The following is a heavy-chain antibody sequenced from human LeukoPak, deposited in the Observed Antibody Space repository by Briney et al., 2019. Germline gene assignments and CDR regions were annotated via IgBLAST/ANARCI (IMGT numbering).Heavy chain of an antibody. CDR2: IYHSGST. J-gene: IGHJ6*02. CDR1: GGSISSSNW. V-gene: IGHV4-4*02. CDR3: ARSNYDFWRNGLDV. Sequence: SETLSLTCAVSGGSISSSNWWSWVRQPPGKGLEWIGEIYHSGSTNYNPSLKSRVTISVDTSKNQFSLKLSSVTAADTAVYYCARSNYDFWRNGLDVWGQGTTVTVSS. D-gene: IGHD3-3*01.